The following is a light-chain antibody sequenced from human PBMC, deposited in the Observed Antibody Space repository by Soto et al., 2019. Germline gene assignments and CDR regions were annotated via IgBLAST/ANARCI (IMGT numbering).Light chain of an antibody. Sequence: QSVLTQPASVSGSHGRSITISCTGSGRDIGAYDYVSWYQQHPGKAPKLIIYGVKNRPSGVSNRFSASKSAFTASLTISGLQTEDEADYYCSSYTTSYFYVFGPGTHVTVL. V-gene: IGLV2-14*01. CDR3: SSYTTSYFYV. J-gene: IGLJ1*01. CDR2: GVK. CDR1: GRDIGAYDY.